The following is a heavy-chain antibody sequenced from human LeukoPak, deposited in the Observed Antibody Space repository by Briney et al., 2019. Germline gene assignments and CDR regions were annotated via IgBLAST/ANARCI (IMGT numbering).Heavy chain of an antibody. D-gene: IGHD5-18*01. V-gene: IGHV4-59*01. CDR3: ARGQKYTSGYRVTELGSRYSDY. J-gene: IGHJ4*02. CDR2: IYYSGST. Sequence: PSETLSLTCTVSGGSISSYYWSWIRRPPGKGLEWIGYIYYSGSTNYNPSLKSRVTLSVDTSKNWFSLRLTSVTAADTAVYYCARGQKYTSGYRVTELGSRYSDYWGQGARVTVSP. CDR1: GGSISSYY.